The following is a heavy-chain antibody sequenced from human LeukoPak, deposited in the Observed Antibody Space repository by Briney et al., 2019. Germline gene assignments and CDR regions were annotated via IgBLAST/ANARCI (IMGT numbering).Heavy chain of an antibody. Sequence: GGSLRLSCAASGFTFSSSWMSWVRQAPGKGLQWGSNIKQDGGDKCYVDSVKGRFTISRDNAKNSLYLQINSLRAEDTAVYYCAGPKYNIGWYYFDFWGQGTLVTVPS. CDR2: IKQDGGDK. V-gene: IGHV3-7*04. CDR3: AGPKYNIGWYYFDF. CDR1: GFTFSSSW. D-gene: IGHD6-19*01. J-gene: IGHJ4*02.